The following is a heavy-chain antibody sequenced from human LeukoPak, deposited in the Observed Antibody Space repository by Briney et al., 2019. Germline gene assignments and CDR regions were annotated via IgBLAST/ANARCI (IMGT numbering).Heavy chain of an antibody. Sequence: GESPKISCKGSGYSFTNYWIGWVRQMPGKGLEWMGIIYPGDSDTTYSPSFQGQVSISTDKSINTAYLQWSSLKASDTAMYYCAIPYFYGSGSSNYYFDYWGQKTLVTVSS. V-gene: IGHV5-51*01. J-gene: IGHJ4*02. D-gene: IGHD3-10*01. CDR1: GYSFTNYW. CDR2: IYPGDSDT. CDR3: AIPYFYGSGSSNYYFDY.